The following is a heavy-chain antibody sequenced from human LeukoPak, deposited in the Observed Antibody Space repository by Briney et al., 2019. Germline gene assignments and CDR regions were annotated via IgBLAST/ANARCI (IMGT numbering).Heavy chain of an antibody. J-gene: IGHJ3*02. CDR1: GGSISSYY. CDR2: IYYSGST. D-gene: IGHD3-22*01. CDR3: ASTNPEYYYDSSGYYYGWNAFDI. Sequence: SETLSLTCTVSGGSISSYYWSWIRQPPGKGLERIGYIYYSGSTNYNPSLKSRVTISVDTSKNQFPLKLSSVTAADTAVYYCASTNPEYYYDSSGYYYGWNAFDIWGQGTMVTVSS. V-gene: IGHV4-59*08.